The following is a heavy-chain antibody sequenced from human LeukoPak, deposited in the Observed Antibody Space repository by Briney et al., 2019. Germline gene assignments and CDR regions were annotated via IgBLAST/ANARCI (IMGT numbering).Heavy chain of an antibody. V-gene: IGHV5-10-1*01. CDR3: ARRDSSSLVQDYYYGMDV. Sequence: GESLRISCKGSGYSFTSYWISWVRQMPGKGLEWMGRIDPSDSYTNYSPSFQGHVTISADKSISTAYLQWSSLKASDTAMYYCARRDSSSLVQDYYYGMDVWGQGTTVTVSS. CDR2: IDPSDSYT. CDR1: GYSFTSYW. D-gene: IGHD6-13*01. J-gene: IGHJ6*02.